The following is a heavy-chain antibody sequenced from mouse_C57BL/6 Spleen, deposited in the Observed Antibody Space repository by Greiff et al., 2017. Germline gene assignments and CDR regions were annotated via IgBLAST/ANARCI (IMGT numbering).Heavy chain of an antibody. D-gene: IGHD2-5*01. Sequence: EVQVVESGPGLVKPSQSLSLTCSVTVYSITSGYYWNWIRQFPGNKLEWMGYISYDGSNNYNPSLKNRISITRDTSKNQFFLKLNSVTTEDTATYYCARASYSNYPSYWYFDVWGTGTTVTVSS. V-gene: IGHV3-6*01. J-gene: IGHJ1*03. CDR1: VYSITSGYY. CDR3: ARASYSNYPSYWYFDV. CDR2: ISYDGSN.